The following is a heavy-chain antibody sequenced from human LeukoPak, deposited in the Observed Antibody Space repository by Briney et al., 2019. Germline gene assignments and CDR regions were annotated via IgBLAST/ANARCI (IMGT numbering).Heavy chain of an antibody. V-gene: IGHV3-23*01. J-gene: IGHJ5*02. Sequence: GGSLRLSCAASGFTFSSYAMSWVRQAPGKGLEWVSAISGSGGSTYYADSVKGRFTISRDNSKNTLYLQMNSLSAEDTAVYYCAKLPHSSGPHGVWFDPWGQGALVTVSS. CDR1: GFTFSSYA. CDR3: AKLPHSSGPHGVWFDP. D-gene: IGHD6-19*01. CDR2: ISGSGGST.